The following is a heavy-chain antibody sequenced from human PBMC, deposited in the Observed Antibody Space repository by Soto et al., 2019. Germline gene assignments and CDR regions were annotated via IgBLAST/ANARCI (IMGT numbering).Heavy chain of an antibody. D-gene: IGHD6-19*01. CDR1: GYTFTSYA. CDR3: ARDGADSSGGLTYYYYMDV. Sequence: ASVKVSCKASGYTFTSYAMHWVRQAPGQRLEWMGWINAGNGNTKYSQKFQGRVTITRDTSASTAYMELSSLRSEDTAVYYCARDGADSSGGLTYYYYMDVWGKGTTVTFSS. J-gene: IGHJ6*03. V-gene: IGHV1-3*01. CDR2: INAGNGNT.